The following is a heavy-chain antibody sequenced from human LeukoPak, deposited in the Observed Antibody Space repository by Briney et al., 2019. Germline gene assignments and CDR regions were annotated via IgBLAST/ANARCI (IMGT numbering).Heavy chain of an antibody. CDR2: IKEDGSQK. Sequence: GGSLRLSCAASGFTFSNYWINWVRQAPGKGLEWVANIKEDGSQKYYVESVKGRFTVSRDNAKNSVYLQVSSLRDGGTGVYYCARGLNTSPGIDYWGQGTLVTVFS. CDR1: GFTFSNYW. J-gene: IGHJ4*02. D-gene: IGHD3-16*01. V-gene: IGHV3-7*01. CDR3: ARGLNTSPGIDY.